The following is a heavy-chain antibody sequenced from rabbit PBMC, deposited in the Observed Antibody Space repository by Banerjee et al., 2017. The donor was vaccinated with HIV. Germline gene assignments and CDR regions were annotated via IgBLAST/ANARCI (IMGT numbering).Heavy chain of an antibody. CDR1: GFTLSSYW. V-gene: IGHV1S43*01. CDR2: IYTDSDGT. CDR3: ARERVTAFNL. J-gene: IGHJ4*01. Sequence: QSLEESGGDLVKPGASLTLTCTASGFTLSSYWICWVRQAPGKGLELIACIYTDSDGTWYASWVNGRFTITRSTSLNTVTLQMTSLTAADTATYFCARERVTAFNLWGPGTLVTVS. D-gene: IGHD2-1*01.